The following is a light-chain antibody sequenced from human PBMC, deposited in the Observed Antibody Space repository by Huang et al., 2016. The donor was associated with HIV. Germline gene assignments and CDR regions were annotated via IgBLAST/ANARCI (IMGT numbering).Light chain of an antibody. CDR2: EVS. CDR1: QSLLHTDGKTY. CDR3: MQSIQPAT. Sequence: DIVMTQTPLSLSVTPGQPASISCKSSQSLLHTDGKTYLFWYLQKPGQSPQLLIYEVSNRLSGVPDRFSCSGSGTDFTLKISRVEAEDVGIYFCMQSIQPATFGQGTKVEI. V-gene: IGKV2D-29*02. J-gene: IGKJ1*01.